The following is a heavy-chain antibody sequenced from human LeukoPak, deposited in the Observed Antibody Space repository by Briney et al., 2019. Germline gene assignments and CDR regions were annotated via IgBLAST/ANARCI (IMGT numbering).Heavy chain of an antibody. J-gene: IGHJ4*02. D-gene: IGHD6-19*01. Sequence: GASLRLSCAASGFTFSSYAMSWVRQAPGKGLEWVSAIYSGGSTYYADSVKGRFTISRDNSKNTLYLQMNSLRAEDTAVYYCARDRTGYSSGWYLYWGQGTLVTVSS. CDR1: GFTFSSYA. CDR2: IYSGGST. CDR3: ARDRTGYSSGWYLY. V-gene: IGHV3-53*01.